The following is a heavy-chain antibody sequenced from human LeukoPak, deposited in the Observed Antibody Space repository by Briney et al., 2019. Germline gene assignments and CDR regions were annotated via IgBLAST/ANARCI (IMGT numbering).Heavy chain of an antibody. Sequence: PGGSLRLSCAASGFTFSSYSMNWVRQAPGKGLEWVSSISSSSSYIYYADSVKGRFTISRDNAKNSLYLQMNSLRAEDTALYHCARDRGDYGGNSGGIWFDPWGQGTLVTVSS. V-gene: IGHV3-21*04. CDR3: ARDRGDYGGNSGGIWFDP. CDR2: ISSSSSYI. J-gene: IGHJ5*02. CDR1: GFTFSSYS. D-gene: IGHD4-23*01.